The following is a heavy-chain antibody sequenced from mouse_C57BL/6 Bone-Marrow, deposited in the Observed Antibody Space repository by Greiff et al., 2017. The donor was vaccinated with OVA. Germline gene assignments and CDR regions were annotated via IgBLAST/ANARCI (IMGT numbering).Heavy chain of an antibody. CDR3: ASRGITTVVATDY. Sequence: VQLQQPGAELVRPGSSVKLSCKASGYTFTSYWMDWVKQRPGQGLEWIGNIYPSDSETHYNQKFKDKATLTVDKSSSTAYMQLSSLTSEDSAVYYCASRGITTVVATDYWGQGTTLTVSS. CDR2: IYPSDSET. D-gene: IGHD1-1*01. CDR1: GYTFTSYW. J-gene: IGHJ2*01. V-gene: IGHV1-61*01.